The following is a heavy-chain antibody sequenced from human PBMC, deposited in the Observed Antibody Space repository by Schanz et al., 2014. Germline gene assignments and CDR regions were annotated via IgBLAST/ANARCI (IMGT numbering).Heavy chain of an antibody. Sequence: QVQLVQSGGEMKKPGASVKVSCKASGYTFTSHGISWVRQAPGQGLEWMGWITAYNGDTNYALKLQGRVTMTTDTSTGTAYMELSGLRSEDTAVYYCARGRGFYDYWGQGTLVTVSS. CDR1: GYTFTSHG. CDR2: ITAYNGDT. V-gene: IGHV1-18*01. D-gene: IGHD3-10*01. J-gene: IGHJ4*02. CDR3: ARGRGFYDY.